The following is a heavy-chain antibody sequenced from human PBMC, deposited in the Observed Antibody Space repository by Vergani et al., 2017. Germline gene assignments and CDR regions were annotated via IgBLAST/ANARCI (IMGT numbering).Heavy chain of an antibody. V-gene: IGHV3-7*01. CDR1: GFTFSSYW. CDR3: ARGGGGEYYYYGMDV. CDR2: IKQDGSEK. D-gene: IGHD2-15*01. J-gene: IGHJ6*02. Sequence: EVQLVESGGGLVQPGGSLRLSCAASGFTFSSYWMSWVRQAPGKGLEWVANIKQDGSEKYYVDSVKARFTISRDNAKNSLYLQMNSLRAEDTAVYYCARGGGGEYYYYGMDVWGQGTTVTVSS.